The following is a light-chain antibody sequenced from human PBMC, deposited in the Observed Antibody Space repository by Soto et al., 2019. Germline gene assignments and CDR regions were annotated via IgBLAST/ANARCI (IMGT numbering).Light chain of an antibody. CDR3: ETWDRNPRV. Sequence: QPVLTQSSSASASLGSSVKLTCTLSSGHSSYIIAWHQQQPGKAPRYLMKLEGSGSYNKGSGVPDRFSGSSSGADRYLTISHLQFGDEADYFCETWDRNPRVFRGGTKLTVL. CDR1: SGHSSYI. J-gene: IGLJ3*02. CDR2: LEGSGSY. V-gene: IGLV4-60*02.